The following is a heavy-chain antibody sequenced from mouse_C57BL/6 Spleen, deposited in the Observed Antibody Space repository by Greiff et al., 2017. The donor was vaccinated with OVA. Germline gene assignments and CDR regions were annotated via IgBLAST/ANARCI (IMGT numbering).Heavy chain of an antibody. CDR3: ARSMEGGY. CDR2: IDPSDSYT. Sequence: QVQLQQPGAELVMPGASVKLSCKASGYTFTSYWMHWVKQRPGQGLEWIGEIDPSDSYTNYNQKFKGKSTLTVDKSSSTAYMQLSSLTSEDSAVYYCARSMEGGYWGQGTTLTVSS. V-gene: IGHV1-69*01. CDR1: GYTFTSYW. J-gene: IGHJ2*01. D-gene: IGHD2-3*01.